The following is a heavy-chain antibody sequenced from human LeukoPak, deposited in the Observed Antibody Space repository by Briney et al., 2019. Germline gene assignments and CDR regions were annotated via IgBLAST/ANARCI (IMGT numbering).Heavy chain of an antibody. D-gene: IGHD6-19*01. CDR3: AKDPRSSGWYGYYFDY. J-gene: IGHJ4*02. CDR2: ISGSGGRT. V-gene: IGHV3-23*01. CDR1: GFTFSSYA. Sequence: GGSLRLSCAASGFTFSSYAMSWVRQAPGKGLEWVLAISGSGGRTYYADSVKGRFTISRDNSKNTLYLQMNSLRAEDTAVYYCAKDPRSSGWYGYYFDYWGQGTLVTVSS.